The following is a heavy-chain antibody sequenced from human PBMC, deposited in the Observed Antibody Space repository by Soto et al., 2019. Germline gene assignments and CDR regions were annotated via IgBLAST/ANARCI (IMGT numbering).Heavy chain of an antibody. CDR2: ISYDGSNK. D-gene: IGHD3-22*01. CDR1: GFTFSSYA. J-gene: IGHJ3*02. CDR3: ARDNAPRIVVVINAFDI. V-gene: IGHV3-30-3*01. Sequence: GGSLRLSCAASGFTFSSYAVHWVRQAPGKGLEWVAVISYDGSNKYYADSVKGRFTISRDNSKNTLYLQMNSLRAEDTAVYYCARDNAPRIVVVINAFDIWGQGTMVTVSS.